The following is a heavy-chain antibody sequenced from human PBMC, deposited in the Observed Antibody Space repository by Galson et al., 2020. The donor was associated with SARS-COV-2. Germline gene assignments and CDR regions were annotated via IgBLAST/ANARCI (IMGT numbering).Heavy chain of an antibody. V-gene: IGHV4-31*03. D-gene: IGHD5-12*01. CDR3: ARDFLAPSGYNYYYYYGMDV. Sequence: SETLSLTCTVSGGSISSGGYYWSWIRQHPGKGLEWIGYIYYSGSTYYNPSLKSRVTISVDTSKNQFSLKLSSVTAADTAVYYCARDFLAPSGYNYYYYYGMDVWGQGTTVTVSS. J-gene: IGHJ6*02. CDR2: IYYSGST. CDR1: GGSISSGGYY.